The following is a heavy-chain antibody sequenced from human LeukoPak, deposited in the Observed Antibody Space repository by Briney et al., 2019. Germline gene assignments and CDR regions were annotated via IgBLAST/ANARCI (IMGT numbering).Heavy chain of an antibody. Sequence: PSETLSLTCAVYGGSFSGYYWSWIRQPPGKGLEWIGEINHSGSTNYNPSLKSRVTISVDTSKNQFSLKLGSVTAADTAVYYCASMVRGVIPFDYWGQGTLVTVSS. V-gene: IGHV4-34*01. CDR2: INHSGST. CDR1: GGSFSGYY. CDR3: ASMVRGVIPFDY. D-gene: IGHD3-10*01. J-gene: IGHJ4*02.